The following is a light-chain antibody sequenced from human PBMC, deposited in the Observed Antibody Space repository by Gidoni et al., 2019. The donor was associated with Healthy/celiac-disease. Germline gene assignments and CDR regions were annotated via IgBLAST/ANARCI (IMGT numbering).Light chain of an antibody. CDR2: AAS. CDR3: QQSYSTPRT. CDR1: QSISSY. V-gene: IGKV1-39*01. J-gene: IGKJ2*01. Sequence: DIQRTQSPSSLSASVGDRVTIPCRASQSISSYLNWYQQKPGKAPKLLIYAASSLQTGVPSRFSGSGSGTDFTLTISSLQVEDFATYYCQQSYSTPRTFGQGTKLEIK.